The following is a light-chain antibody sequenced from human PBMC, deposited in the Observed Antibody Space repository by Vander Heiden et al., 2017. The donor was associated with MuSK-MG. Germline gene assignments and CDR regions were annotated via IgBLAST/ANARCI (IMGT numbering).Light chain of an antibody. Sequence: QSALTQPPSASGSPGQSVTISCSGTSSDIGGYYYVSWYQQHPGKAPMLLISEVSRRPSGVPDRFSGSKSGNTASLTVSGHQAEDEADYYCSSYAGSNNVVFGGGTKLTVL. CDR3: SSYAGSNNVV. J-gene: IGLJ2*01. CDR1: SSDIGGYYY. V-gene: IGLV2-8*01. CDR2: EVS.